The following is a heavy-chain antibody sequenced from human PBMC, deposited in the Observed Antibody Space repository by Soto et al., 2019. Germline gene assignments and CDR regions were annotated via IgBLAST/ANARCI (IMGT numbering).Heavy chain of an antibody. CDR1: GGSISSSSYY. CDR3: ARVYYYVPYYFDY. D-gene: IGHD3-10*02. Sequence: SETLSLTCTVSGGSISSSSYYWGWIRQPPGKGLEWIGSIYYSGSTYYNPSLKSRVTISVDTSKNQFSLKLSSATAADTAVYYCARVYYYVPYYFDYWGQGTLVTVSS. J-gene: IGHJ4*02. CDR2: IYYSGST. V-gene: IGHV4-39*01.